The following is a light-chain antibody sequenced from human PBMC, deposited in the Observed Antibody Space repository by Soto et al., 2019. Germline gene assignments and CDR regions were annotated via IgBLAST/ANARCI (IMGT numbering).Light chain of an antibody. Sequence: DIQMTQSPSTLSASVGDRVTITCRASQSIRHFLAWYQQKPGKAPKVVVYDASNLESGVPSRFSGSGSGTEFTLTISSLQPDDFATYYCKQYDDYWTFGPGTKVDIK. J-gene: IGKJ1*01. CDR3: KQYDDYWT. CDR1: QSIRHF. CDR2: DAS. V-gene: IGKV1-5*01.